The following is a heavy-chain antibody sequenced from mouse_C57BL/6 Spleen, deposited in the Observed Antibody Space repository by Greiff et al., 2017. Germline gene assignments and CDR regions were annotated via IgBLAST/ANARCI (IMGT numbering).Heavy chain of an antibody. CDR2: ISDGGSYT. CDR1: GFTFSSYA. J-gene: IGHJ1*03. Sequence: EVKLVESGGGLVKPGGSLKLSCAASGFTFSSYAMSWVRQTPEKRLEWVATISDGGSYTYYPDNVKGRFTISRDNAKNNLYLQMSHLKSEDTAMYYCAKSEYYDYDVCYFDVWGTGTTVTVSS. V-gene: IGHV5-4*03. D-gene: IGHD2-4*01. CDR3: AKSEYYDYDVCYFDV.